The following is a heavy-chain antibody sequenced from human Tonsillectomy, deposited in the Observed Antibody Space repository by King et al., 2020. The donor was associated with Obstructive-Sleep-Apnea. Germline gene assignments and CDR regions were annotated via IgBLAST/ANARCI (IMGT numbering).Heavy chain of an antibody. Sequence: VQLVESGGGLVQPGGSLRLSCAASGFTFSSYSMNWVRQAPGKGLEWGSYISSSSSTIYYADSVKGRFTISRDNAKNSLYLQMNSLRAEDTAVYYCARETGGVRRFGELEDYFDYWGQGTLVTVSS. D-gene: IGHD3-10*01. CDR1: GFTFSSYS. CDR2: ISSSSSTI. V-gene: IGHV3-48*04. J-gene: IGHJ4*02. CDR3: ARETGGVRRFGELEDYFDY.